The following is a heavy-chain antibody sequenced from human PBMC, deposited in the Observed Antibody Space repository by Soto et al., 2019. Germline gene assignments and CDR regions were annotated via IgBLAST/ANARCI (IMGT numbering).Heavy chain of an antibody. CDR1: GFTFADYA. Sequence: GGSLRLCCTASGFTFADYAMSWFRQAPGKGLEWVGFIRSKGYGGTTDHAASVKGRFTISRDDSKSIAYLQMNSLKPEDTAVYYCTRDSGGGGDCYENYFDYWGQGTLVTVSS. V-gene: IGHV3-49*03. CDR3: TRDSGGGGDCYENYFDY. CDR2: IRSKGYGGTT. J-gene: IGHJ4*02. D-gene: IGHD2-21*02.